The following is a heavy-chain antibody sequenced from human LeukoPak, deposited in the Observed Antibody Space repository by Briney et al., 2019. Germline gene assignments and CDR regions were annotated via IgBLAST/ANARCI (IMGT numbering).Heavy chain of an antibody. J-gene: IGHJ4*02. V-gene: IGHV3-21*01. Sequence: GGSLRLSCAASGFTFSSYSMNWVRQAPGKGLEWVSSISGSSRYIYYADSVKGRFTISRDNAKNSLYLKMNSLRAEDTAVYYCASSGYSYGFDYWGQGTLVTVSS. CDR1: GFTFSSYS. D-gene: IGHD5-18*01. CDR3: ASSGYSYGFDY. CDR2: ISGSSRYI.